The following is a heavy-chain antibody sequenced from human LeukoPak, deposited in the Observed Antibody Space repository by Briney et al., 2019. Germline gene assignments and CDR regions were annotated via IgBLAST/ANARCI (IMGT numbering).Heavy chain of an antibody. CDR1: GFTVSSNY. Sequence: GSLRLSCAASGFTVSSNYMSWIRQPPGKGLEWIGEINHSGSTNYNPSLKSRVTISVDTSKNQFSLKLSSVTAADTAVYYCARAPVAGYDYWGQGTLVTVSS. V-gene: IGHV4-34*01. CDR3: ARAPVAGYDY. J-gene: IGHJ4*02. CDR2: INHSGST. D-gene: IGHD6-19*01.